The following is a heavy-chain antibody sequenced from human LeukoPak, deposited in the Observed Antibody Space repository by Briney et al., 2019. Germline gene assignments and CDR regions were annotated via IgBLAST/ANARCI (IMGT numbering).Heavy chain of an antibody. CDR3: ATLTGTTGSDDY. Sequence: GGSLRLSCAASGFTFSISAMHWVRQAPGKGLEWVAVISFDGSNKYYADCVKGRFTLSRNNSKSTLFLQMSTLRAEDTAVYYCATLTGTTGSDDYWGQGTLVTVS. J-gene: IGHJ4*02. V-gene: IGHV3-30*04. CDR1: GFTFSISA. D-gene: IGHD1-20*01. CDR2: ISFDGSNK.